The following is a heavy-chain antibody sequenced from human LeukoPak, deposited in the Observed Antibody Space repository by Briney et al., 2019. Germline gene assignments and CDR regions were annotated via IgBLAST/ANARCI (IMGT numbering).Heavy chain of an antibody. D-gene: IGHD1-26*01. V-gene: IGHV3-74*01. J-gene: IGHJ4*02. CDR1: GFTFSNYW. CDR2: ISNDESST. CDR3: ARGRYYADY. Sequence: GGSLRLSCTASGFTFSNYWMHWVRHAPGEGLVWVSRISNDESSTYYADSVRGRFTISRDNAKNSLYLQVNSLRAEDTAVYYCARGRYYADYWGQGTLVTVSS.